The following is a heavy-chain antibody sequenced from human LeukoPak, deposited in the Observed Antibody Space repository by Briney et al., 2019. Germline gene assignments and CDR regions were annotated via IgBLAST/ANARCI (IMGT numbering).Heavy chain of an antibody. J-gene: IGHJ4*02. CDR3: ATDQGTYYYDSSGYSLDY. V-gene: IGHV1-24*01. D-gene: IGHD3-22*01. Sequence: AASVKVSCKVSGYTLTELSMHWVRQAPGKGLEGMGGFDPEDGETIYAQKFQGRVTMTDDTSTDTAYMELSSLRSEDTAVYYCATDQGTYYYDSSGYSLDYWGQGTLVTVSS. CDR2: FDPEDGET. CDR1: GYTLTELS.